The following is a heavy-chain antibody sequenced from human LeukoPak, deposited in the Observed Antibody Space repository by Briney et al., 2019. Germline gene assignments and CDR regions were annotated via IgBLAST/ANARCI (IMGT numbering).Heavy chain of an antibody. J-gene: IGHJ3*01. D-gene: IGHD1-7*01. Sequence: PGGSLRLSCLTSGFTFSEHYMSWIRQAPGKGLGWISYISSTGTLKDSSDSGKGRFSISRGNAKNSLYLQMSGLRAEDTAVYYCARESVRNYVGRGAFDLWGQGTTVTVSS. CDR3: ARESVRNYVGRGAFDL. CDR1: GFTFSEHY. V-gene: IGHV3-11*04. CDR2: ISSTGTLK.